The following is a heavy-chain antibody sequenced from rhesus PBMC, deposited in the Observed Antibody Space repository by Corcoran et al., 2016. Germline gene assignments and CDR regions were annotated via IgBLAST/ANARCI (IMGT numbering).Heavy chain of an antibody. CDR2: IYGSSGST. Sequence: QVQLQESGPGLVKPSETLSLTCAVSGYSIRSNSWSWTGQPPGQGLEWIGYIYGSSGSTYYNPALKSRVTISTDTSKNQFSLKLSSVTAADTAVYYCASGGAAVYYGLDSWGQGVVVTVSS. V-gene: IGHV4-160*01. CDR3: ASGGAAVYYGLDS. J-gene: IGHJ6*01. D-gene: IGHD6-19*01. CDR1: GYSIRSNS.